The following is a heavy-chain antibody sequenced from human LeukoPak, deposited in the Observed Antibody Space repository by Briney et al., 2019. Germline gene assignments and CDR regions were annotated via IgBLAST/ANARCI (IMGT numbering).Heavy chain of an antibody. Sequence: GGSLRLSCAASGFTFSSYGMHWVRQAPGKGLEWVAVIWYDGSNKYYADSVKGRFTISRDNSKNTLYLQMNSLRAKDTAVYYCARAGYGDRKQSCYFDYWGQGTLVTVSS. D-gene: IGHD4-17*01. CDR3: ARAGYGDRKQSCYFDY. J-gene: IGHJ4*02. CDR2: IWYDGSNK. CDR1: GFTFSSYG. V-gene: IGHV3-33*01.